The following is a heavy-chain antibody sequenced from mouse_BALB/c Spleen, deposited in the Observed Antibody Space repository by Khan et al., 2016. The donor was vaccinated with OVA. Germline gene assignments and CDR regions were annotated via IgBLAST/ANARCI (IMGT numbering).Heavy chain of an antibody. CDR2: INPSNGYT. CDR3: VRDGAYHRNDGWFAY. V-gene: IGHV1-4*01. CDR1: GYTFTSYT. J-gene: IGHJ3*01. Sequence: LQQSGAELARPGASVKMSRKASGYTFTSYTIHWIKKRPGQGLEWIGYINPSNGYTNYNQKFKDKATLTTDKSSTTAYLQLSSLTSDDSAVYNCVRDGAYHRNDGWFAYWGQGTLVTVSA. D-gene: IGHD2-14*01.